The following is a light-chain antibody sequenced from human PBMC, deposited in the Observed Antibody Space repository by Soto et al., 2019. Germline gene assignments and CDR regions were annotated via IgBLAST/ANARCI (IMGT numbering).Light chain of an antibody. V-gene: IGLV2-14*01. J-gene: IGLJ1*01. CDR3: GSITRSSTSV. Sequence: QSALSQPASVSGSPGQSITISCTGTSSDVGGFEYVSWYQHQPGKAPKLIIYDVTKRPSGVSNRFSGSKSGNTASLTISGIQAEDEGDYYCGSITRSSTSVFGTGTKATV. CDR2: DVT. CDR1: SSDVGGFEY.